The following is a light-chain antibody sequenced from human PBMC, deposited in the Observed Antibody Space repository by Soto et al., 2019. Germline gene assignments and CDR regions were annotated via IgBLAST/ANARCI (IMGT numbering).Light chain of an antibody. J-gene: IGKJ4*01. Sequence: DIVMTQSPDYLAVSLGERATINCKSSQTVLSTSNNRDYLAWYQQKPGQPPKLLINWASTRLSGVPDRFSGSGSGTDFTLTISSLQAEDVAVYYCQHYLDFPLTFGGGTSVEIK. CDR1: QTVLSTSNNRDY. CDR2: WAS. CDR3: QHYLDFPLT. V-gene: IGKV4-1*01.